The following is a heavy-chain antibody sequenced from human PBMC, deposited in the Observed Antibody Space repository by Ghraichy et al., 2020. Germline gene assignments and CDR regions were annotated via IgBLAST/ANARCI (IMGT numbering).Heavy chain of an antibody. D-gene: IGHD7-27*01. J-gene: IGHJ4*02. CDR2: IRSSGSAI. CDR1: RFTFSDYY. CDR3: ARLRSRGAHWGPRGVLYYFDS. Sequence: GESLNISCAASRFTFSDYYMSWIRQAPGKGLEWLSSIRSSGSAIYYADSVKGRFPISRDNADNSLFLQMNSLRAEDTAVYYCARLRSRGAHWGPRGVLYYFDSWGQGALVTVSS. V-gene: IGHV3-11*01.